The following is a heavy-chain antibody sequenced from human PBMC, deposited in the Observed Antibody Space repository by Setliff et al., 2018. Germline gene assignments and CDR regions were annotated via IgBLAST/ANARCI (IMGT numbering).Heavy chain of an antibody. V-gene: IGHV4-59*08. Sequence: PSETLSLTCTVSGGSISSYYWSWIQQPPGKGLEWIGYIDYSGSTNYQPSLKSRVTMSVDTSTNQVSLKMTSVTAADTAVYYCARHGPTRTDSWFDSFDVWGQGTKVTVSS. CDR1: GGSISSYY. D-gene: IGHD6-13*01. J-gene: IGHJ3*01. CDR2: IDYSGST. CDR3: ARHGPTRTDSWFDSFDV.